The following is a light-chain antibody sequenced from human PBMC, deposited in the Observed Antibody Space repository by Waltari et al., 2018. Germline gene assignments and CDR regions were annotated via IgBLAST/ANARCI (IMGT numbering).Light chain of an antibody. CDR2: GAS. J-gene: IGKJ5*01. V-gene: IGKV3-20*01. CDR1: QSVSSGY. CDR3: PQFGHSPIS. Sequence: EVVWTQSPGTLSVSPGESATLPCRASQSVSSGYLAWYQQKPGQAPRPVIYGASTRATGIPDRFSASGSGTDFTLTISRLEPEHFAVYYCPQFGHSPISFGQGSRL.